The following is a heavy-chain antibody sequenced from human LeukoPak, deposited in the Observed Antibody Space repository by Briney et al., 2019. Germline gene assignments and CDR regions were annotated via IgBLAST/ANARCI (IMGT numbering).Heavy chain of an antibody. J-gene: IGHJ4*02. CDR1: GFIVSSNY. Sequence: PGGSLRLSCAASGFIVSSNYMSWVRQAPGAGLEWGPVIYGGGSTYYADSVKGRFTISRDNSKNTLYLQMNSLRAEDTAVYYCARDRDSPMDTAMDFDYWGQGTLVTVSS. CDR2: IYGGGST. CDR3: ARDRDSPMDTAMDFDY. V-gene: IGHV3-53*05. D-gene: IGHD5-18*01.